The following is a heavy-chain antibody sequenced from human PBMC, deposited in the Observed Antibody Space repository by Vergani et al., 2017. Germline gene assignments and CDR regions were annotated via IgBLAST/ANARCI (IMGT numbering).Heavy chain of an antibody. CDR3: ARPVGPSAIADGYHV. Sequence: QVQLQESGPGLVKPSETLSLTCTVSGGSISSYYWSWIRQPPGKGLEWIGYISSSGSPYYNPTLKSRLAFSVDTSKNLFSLRLKSVTATDTGMYYCARPVGPSAIADGYHVWGQGTMVTVS. J-gene: IGHJ3*01. D-gene: IGHD3-10*01. CDR2: ISSSGSP. V-gene: IGHV4-59*04. CDR1: GGSISSYY.